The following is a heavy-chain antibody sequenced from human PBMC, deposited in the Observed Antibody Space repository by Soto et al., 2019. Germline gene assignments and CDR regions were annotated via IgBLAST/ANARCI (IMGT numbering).Heavy chain of an antibody. D-gene: IGHD6-13*01. J-gene: IGHJ4*02. V-gene: IGHV5-51*01. CDR1: GYNFINHW. CDR3: ARSAGNAARFSEY. CDR2: IYPGDSDT. Sequence: GESLKISCKGSGYNFINHWIAWVRQMPGEGLEWLGAIYPGDSDTRYSPSFQGQVTIFVDKSISTAYMQWSSLRASDSAMYYCARSAGNAARFSEYWGQGTLVTVSS.